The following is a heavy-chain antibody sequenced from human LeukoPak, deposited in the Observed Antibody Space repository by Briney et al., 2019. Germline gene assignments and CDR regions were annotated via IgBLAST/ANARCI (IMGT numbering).Heavy chain of an antibody. D-gene: IGHD6-19*01. V-gene: IGHV4-4*07. CDR3: ARDSPAYSSCWYHVDH. CDR1: GGSISSYY. J-gene: IGHJ4*02. Sequence: SETLSLTCTVSGGSISSYYWSWIRQPAGKGLEWIGRIYASGSTNYNPSLKSRVTMSVDTSKNQFSLKLTSVTAADTAMYYCARDSPAYSSCWYHVDHCGQGGLVTVSS. CDR2: IYASGST.